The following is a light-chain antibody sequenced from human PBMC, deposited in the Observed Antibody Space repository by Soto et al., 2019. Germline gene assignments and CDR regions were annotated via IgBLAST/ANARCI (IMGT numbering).Light chain of an antibody. CDR1: QSLLHSDGKTY. CDR3: LQSKQTPLT. Sequence: DIVMTQTPLSLSVTPGQPASISCKSSQSLLHSDGKTYLDWYLQKPGQPPQLLIYEVSNRYSVVSDEFSGSGSVTDFTLKISRVEAEDVGIYYCLQSKQTPLTFGGGTKVEMK. J-gene: IGKJ4*01. CDR2: EVS. V-gene: IGKV2D-29*01.